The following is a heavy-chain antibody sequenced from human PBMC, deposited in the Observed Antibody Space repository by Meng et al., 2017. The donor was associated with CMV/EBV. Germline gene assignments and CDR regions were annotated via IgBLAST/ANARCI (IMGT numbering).Heavy chain of an antibody. V-gene: IGHV3-30*04. Sequence: GESLKISCAASGFTFSSYATHWVRQAPGKGLEWVAVISYDGSNKYYADSVKGRFTISRDNSKNTLYLQMNSLRAEDTAVYYCARGSHYYYYGMDVWGQGTTVTVSS. J-gene: IGHJ6*02. CDR2: ISYDGSNK. CDR1: GFTFSSYA. CDR3: ARGSHYYYYGMDV.